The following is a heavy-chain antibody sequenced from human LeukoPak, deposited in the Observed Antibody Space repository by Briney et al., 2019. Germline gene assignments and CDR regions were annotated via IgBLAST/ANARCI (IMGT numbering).Heavy chain of an antibody. CDR3: AGARLDSYDSTSGMDV. CDR2: ISYDGSNE. D-gene: IGHD3-22*01. CDR1: GFTFSSYA. J-gene: IGHJ6*02. Sequence: PGGSLRLSCAASGFTFSSYAMHWVRQAPGKGLEWVAVISYDGSNEYYADSVKGRFTISRDNSKNTLYLQMNSLRAEDTAVYYCAGARLDSYDSTSGMDVWGQGTTVTVSS. V-gene: IGHV3-30*04.